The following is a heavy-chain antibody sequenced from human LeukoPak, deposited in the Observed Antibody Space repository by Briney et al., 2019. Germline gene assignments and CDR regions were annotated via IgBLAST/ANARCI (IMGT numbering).Heavy chain of an antibody. D-gene: IGHD3-9*01. J-gene: IGHJ4*02. CDR3: AGDPAPYYDILTGYYLFDY. CDR1: GGSISSSSYY. V-gene: IGHV4-39*07. Sequence: SETLSLTCTVSGGSISSSSYYWGWIRQPPGKGLEWIGSIYYSGSTYYNSSLKSRVTISVDTSKNQFSLKLSSVTAADTAVYYCAGDPAPYYDILTGYYLFDYWGQGTLVTVSS. CDR2: IYYSGST.